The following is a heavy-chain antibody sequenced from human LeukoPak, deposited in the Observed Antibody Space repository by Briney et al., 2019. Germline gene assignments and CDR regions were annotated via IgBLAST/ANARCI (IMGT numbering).Heavy chain of an antibody. CDR1: GFTFDDYA. V-gene: IGHV3-9*01. CDR3: AKDMLVAATFTAFDI. D-gene: IGHD2-15*01. CDR2: ISWNSGSI. Sequence: GGSLRLSCAASGFTFDDYAMYWVRQAPGKGLEWVSGISWNSGSIGYADSVKGRFTISRDNAKNSLYLQMNSLRAEDTALYYCAKDMLVAATFTAFDIWGQGTMVTVSS. J-gene: IGHJ3*02.